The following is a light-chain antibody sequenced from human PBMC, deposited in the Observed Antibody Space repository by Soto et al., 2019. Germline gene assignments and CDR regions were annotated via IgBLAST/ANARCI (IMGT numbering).Light chain of an antibody. CDR1: SSNIGNNY. Sequence: QSVLTQPHSVSAAPGQKVTICCSGSSSNIGNNYVSWYQQLPGTAPKLLIYDNNKRPSGIPDRFSGSKSGTSATLGITGLQTGDEADYYCGTWDSSLSGNWVFGGGTKLTVL. CDR2: DNN. V-gene: IGLV1-51*01. CDR3: GTWDSSLSGNWV. J-gene: IGLJ3*02.